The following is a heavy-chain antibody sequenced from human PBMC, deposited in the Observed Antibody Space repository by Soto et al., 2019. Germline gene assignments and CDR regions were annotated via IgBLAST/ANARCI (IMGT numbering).Heavy chain of an antibody. CDR3: ARGSTYYDFWSGYPLEY. CDR1: GCTFSSYT. V-gene: IGHV1-18*01. D-gene: IGHD3-3*01. CDR2: ISAYNGNT. J-gene: IGHJ4*02. Sequence: ASVKVSCKASGCTFSSYTISWVRQAPGQGLEWMGWISAYNGNTNYAQKLQGRVTMTTDTSTSTAYMELRSLRSDDTAVYYCARGSTYYDFWSGYPLEYWGQGTLVTVSS.